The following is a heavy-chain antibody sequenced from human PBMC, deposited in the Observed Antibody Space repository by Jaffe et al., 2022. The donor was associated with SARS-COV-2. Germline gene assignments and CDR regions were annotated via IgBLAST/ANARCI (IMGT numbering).Heavy chain of an antibody. CDR3: TRDLGIGARGSLDI. Sequence: EVQLVESGGNLVQPGRSLRLSCIASGFTFGDYAVNWFRQAPGKGLEWVGFIRSKTYGESTEYAASVKGGFTISRDDSKSIAYLQMNSLKTEDTAVYYCTRDLGIGARGSLDIWGQGTLVTVSS. CDR1: GFTFGDYA. J-gene: IGHJ3*02. V-gene: IGHV3-49*03. CDR2: IRSKTYGEST. D-gene: IGHD7-27*01.